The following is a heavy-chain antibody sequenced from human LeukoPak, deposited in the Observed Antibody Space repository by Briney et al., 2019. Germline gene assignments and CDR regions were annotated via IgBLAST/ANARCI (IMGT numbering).Heavy chain of an antibody. CDR3: AREALPGIAAAGLTTPMFDY. V-gene: IGHV4-31*03. CDR1: GGSISSGGYY. CDR2: IYYSGST. J-gene: IGHJ4*02. D-gene: IGHD6-13*01. Sequence: SETLSLTCTVSGGSISSGGYYWSWIRQHPGKGLEWIGYIYYSGSTYYNPSLKSRVTISVGTSKNQFSLKLSSVTAADTAVYYCAREALPGIAAAGLTTPMFDYWGQGTLVTVSS.